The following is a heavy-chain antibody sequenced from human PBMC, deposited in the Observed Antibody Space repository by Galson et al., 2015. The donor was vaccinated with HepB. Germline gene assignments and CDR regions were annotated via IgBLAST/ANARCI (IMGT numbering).Heavy chain of an antibody. D-gene: IGHD5-18*01. J-gene: IGHJ3*01. V-gene: IGHV3-23*01. Sequence: SLRLSCAASGFTFMNYAMSWVRQAPGKGLEWVSGISGSGILTYYADSVKGRFTVSRDNSKNTLYLQMDSLRADDTAVYYCAKDQAMEVRGQGTMVTVSS. CDR1: GFTFMNYA. CDR3: AKDQAMEV. CDR2: ISGSGILT.